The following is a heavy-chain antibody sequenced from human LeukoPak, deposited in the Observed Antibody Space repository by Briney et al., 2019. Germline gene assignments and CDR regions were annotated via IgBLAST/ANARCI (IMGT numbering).Heavy chain of an antibody. CDR3: AREVWTDTATGFDY. CDR2: IYYSGST. Sequence: SETLSLTCTVSGGSISSSSYYWGWIRQPPGKGLEWIGSIYYSGSTYYNPSLKSRVTISVDTSKNQFSLNLSSVTAADTAVYFCAREVWTDTATGFDYWGQGTLVTVSS. V-gene: IGHV4-39*07. J-gene: IGHJ4*02. CDR1: GGSISSSSYY. D-gene: IGHD5-18*01.